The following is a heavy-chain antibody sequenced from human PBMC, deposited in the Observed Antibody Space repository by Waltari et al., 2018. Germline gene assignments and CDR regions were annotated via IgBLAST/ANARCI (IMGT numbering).Heavy chain of an antibody. D-gene: IGHD6-19*01. Sequence: EVQLVESGGGLAQPGGSLRLSCAASGSTLGKYWMHWVRQAPGKGLVWVSRINEDGKTTTYADSVKGRFTISRDNAKNTMYLQMKSLRPEDTAVYFCARDLAGRDDSWGQGTLVTVSS. J-gene: IGHJ5*01. CDR1: GSTLGKYW. CDR3: ARDLAGRDDS. V-gene: IGHV3-74*01. CDR2: INEDGKTT.